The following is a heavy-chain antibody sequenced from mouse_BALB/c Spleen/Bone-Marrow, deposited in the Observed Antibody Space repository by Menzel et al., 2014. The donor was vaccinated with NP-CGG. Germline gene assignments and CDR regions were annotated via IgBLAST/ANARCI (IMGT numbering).Heavy chain of an antibody. Sequence: VQLKESGPELVKPGASVKMSCKASGYTFTTYVMLWVKQKPGQGLEWIGYINPYNDDSKYSEKFKGKATLTSDKSSSTAYMELSSLTSEDSAVYCCARDYYGSTSFAYWGQGTLVTVSA. V-gene: IGHV1-14*01. J-gene: IGHJ3*01. CDR3: ARDYYGSTSFAY. CDR1: GYTFTTYV. D-gene: IGHD1-1*01. CDR2: INPYNDDS.